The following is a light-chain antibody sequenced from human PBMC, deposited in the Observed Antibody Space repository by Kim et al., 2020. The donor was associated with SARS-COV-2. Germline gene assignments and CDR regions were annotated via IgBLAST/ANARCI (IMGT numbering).Light chain of an antibody. Sequence: ASVEDRVTITCRASQDIANHLAWYQQEPGEAPELLVYAASTLKFGVPSRFSGSGSGTEFTLTISSLQPEDFATYSCLQVYTYPRTFAQGTKVDIK. CDR2: AAS. J-gene: IGKJ1*01. V-gene: IGKV1-6*01. CDR3: LQVYTYPRT. CDR1: QDIANH.